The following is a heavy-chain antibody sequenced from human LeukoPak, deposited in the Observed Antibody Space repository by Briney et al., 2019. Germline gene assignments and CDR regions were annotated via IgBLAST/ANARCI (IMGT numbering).Heavy chain of an antibody. CDR1: GFTFSSYW. D-gene: IGHD2-2*01. CDR3: AKVVPAAMSGFDY. J-gene: IGHJ4*02. Sequence: GGSLRLSCAASGFTFSSYWMSWVREAPGKGLEWVANIKQDGSEKYYVDSVKGRFTISRDNAKNSLYLQMNSLRAEDTAVYYCAKVVPAAMSGFDYWGQRTLVTVSS. CDR2: IKQDGSEK. V-gene: IGHV3-7*01.